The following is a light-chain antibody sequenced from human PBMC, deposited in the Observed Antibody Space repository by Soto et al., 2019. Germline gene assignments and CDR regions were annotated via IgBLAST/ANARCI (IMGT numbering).Light chain of an antibody. V-gene: IGKV3-20*01. J-gene: IGKJ4*01. CDR3: PQYGSSPLT. Sequence: EIVLTQSPGTLSLSPGERATLSCRASQSVSSSYLAWYQQKPGQAPRLLIYGASSRATGIPDGFSGSGSGTYFTLTIRRLEPEDFGVYYCPQYGSSPLTFGGGPKVEIK. CDR1: QSVSSSY. CDR2: GAS.